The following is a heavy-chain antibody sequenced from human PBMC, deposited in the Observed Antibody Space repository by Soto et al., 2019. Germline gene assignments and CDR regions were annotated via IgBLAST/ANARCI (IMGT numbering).Heavy chain of an antibody. Sequence: SYSLSLTCSVSGGCISSGGYYWSWLRQHTGKGLEWIGYIYYSGSTYYNPSLKSRVTISVDTSKNQFSLKLSSVTAADTAVYYCARDTSEAAAIVGPWFDPWGQGTLVTVSS. CDR3: ARDTSEAAAIVGPWFDP. CDR1: GGCISSGGYY. V-gene: IGHV4-31*03. CDR2: IYYSGST. J-gene: IGHJ5*02. D-gene: IGHD2-2*01.